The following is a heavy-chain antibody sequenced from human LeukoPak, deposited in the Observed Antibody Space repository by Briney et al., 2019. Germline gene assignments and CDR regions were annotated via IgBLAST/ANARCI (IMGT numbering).Heavy chain of an antibody. J-gene: IGHJ4*02. CDR1: GFTFDDYA. V-gene: IGHV3-9*01. CDR3: VKESGSGYSSSWSPFDY. Sequence: GGSLRLSCAASGFTFDDYAMHWVRQTPGKGLEWVSGISWNSGSIGYADSVKGRFTISRDNAKNSLYLQMNSLRGEDTALYYCVKESGSGYSSSWSPFDYWGQGTLVIVSS. CDR2: ISWNSGSI. D-gene: IGHD6-13*01.